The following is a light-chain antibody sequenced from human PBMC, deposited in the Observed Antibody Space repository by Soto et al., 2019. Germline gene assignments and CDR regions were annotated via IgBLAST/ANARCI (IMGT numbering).Light chain of an antibody. CDR2: DVS. V-gene: IGLV2-14*01. CDR1: SSDVGGYNY. Sequence: QSVLIQPASVSGSPGQSITISCTGTSSDVGGYNYVSWYQQHPGKAPKLMIYDVSNRPSGVSNRFSGSKSDNTASLTISGLQAEDEGDYSCSSYTSSSTRVFGTGTKVTVL. J-gene: IGLJ1*01. CDR3: SSYTSSSTRV.